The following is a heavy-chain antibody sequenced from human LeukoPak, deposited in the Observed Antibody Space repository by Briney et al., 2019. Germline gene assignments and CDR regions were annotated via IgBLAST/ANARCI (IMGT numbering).Heavy chain of an antibody. CDR1: GGSISSGDYY. V-gene: IGHV4-30-4*01. J-gene: IGHJ4*02. Sequence: SQTLSLTCTVSGGSISSGDYYWSWIRQPPGKGVEWIGYIYYSGSTYYNPSLKSRVTISVDTSKNQFSLKLSSVTAADTAVYYCARGPYSSSLEDYWGQGTLVTVSS. D-gene: IGHD6-13*01. CDR2: IYYSGST. CDR3: ARGPYSSSLEDY.